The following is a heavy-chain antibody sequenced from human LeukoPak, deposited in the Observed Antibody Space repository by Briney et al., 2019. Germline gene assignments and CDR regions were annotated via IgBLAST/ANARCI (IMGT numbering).Heavy chain of an antibody. J-gene: IGHJ4*02. D-gene: IGHD5-24*01. CDR3: ARATPGGLHGYSFDY. Sequence: ASVKVSCKASGYTFKNYDINWVRQATGQGLEWMGWMNPNSGNTGFAQKFQNRVSMTRDTSINTAYMELTSLRSGDTAVYYCARATPGGLHGYSFDYWGQGTVVTVYS. CDR2: MNPNSGNT. CDR1: GYTFKNYD. V-gene: IGHV1-8*02.